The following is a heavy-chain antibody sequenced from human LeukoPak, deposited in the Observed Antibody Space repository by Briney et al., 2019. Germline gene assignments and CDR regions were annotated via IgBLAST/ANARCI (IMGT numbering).Heavy chain of an antibody. CDR3: AKEMSSSNIDH. J-gene: IGHJ4*02. CDR2: ISFDGNTK. Sequence: GESLRLSCAASGFTFRNYGMHWVRQAPGKGLEWVAVISFDGNTKYYTDSVKGRFTICRDNSKNKLYLQMNSLRAEDTAVYYCAKEMSSSNIDHCGQGTLVTVSS. D-gene: IGHD2-2*01. V-gene: IGHV3-30*18. CDR1: GFTFRNYG.